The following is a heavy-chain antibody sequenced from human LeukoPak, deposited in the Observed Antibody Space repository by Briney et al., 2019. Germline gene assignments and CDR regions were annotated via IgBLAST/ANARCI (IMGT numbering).Heavy chain of an antibody. Sequence: GGSLRLSCAASGFTFDDYAMHWVRQAPGKGLEWVSGISWNSGSIGYADSVKGRFTISRDNAKNSLYLQMNSLRAEDTALYYCAKDYLPYYDILTGAWFDWGQGTLVTVSS. CDR3: AKDYLPYYDILTGAWFD. D-gene: IGHD3-9*01. CDR1: GFTFDDYA. CDR2: ISWNSGSI. V-gene: IGHV3-9*01. J-gene: IGHJ4*02.